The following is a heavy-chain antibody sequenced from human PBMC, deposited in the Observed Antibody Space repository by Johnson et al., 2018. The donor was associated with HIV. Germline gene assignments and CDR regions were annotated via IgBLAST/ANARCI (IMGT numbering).Heavy chain of an antibody. Sequence: QVHLVESGGGLVNPGGSLRLSCITSGFTFSDYYMSWVRHSPGRGLECVSYIGTSDSTTYYADSVKGRFTISRDNAKNSLYLQMNSLRAEDTAVYYCARDGVVPDAFDIWGQGTMVTVSS. CDR1: GFTFSDYY. CDR2: IGTSDSTT. V-gene: IGHV3-11*04. J-gene: IGHJ3*02. CDR3: ARDGVVPDAFDI. D-gene: IGHD3-16*01.